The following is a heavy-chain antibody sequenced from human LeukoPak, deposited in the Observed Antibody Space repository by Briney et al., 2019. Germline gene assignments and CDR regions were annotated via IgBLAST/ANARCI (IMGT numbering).Heavy chain of an antibody. J-gene: IGHJ4*02. Sequence: ASVKVSCKASGYTFTGYYMHWVRQAPGQGLEWMGWINPNSGGTNYAQKFQDRVTITRDTSISTAYMELSRLRSDDTAVYYRARAGYTSAWYYFDYWGQGTLVTVSS. V-gene: IGHV1-2*02. CDR1: GYTFTGYY. D-gene: IGHD6-19*01. CDR3: ARAGYTSAWYYFDY. CDR2: INPNSGGT.